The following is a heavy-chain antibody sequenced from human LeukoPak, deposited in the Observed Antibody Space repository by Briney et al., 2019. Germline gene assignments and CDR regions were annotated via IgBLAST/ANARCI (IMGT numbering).Heavy chain of an antibody. J-gene: IGHJ5*02. Sequence: ASVKVSCKTSGYSFTDYYMRWVRQAPGQGLEWMGWINPNSGGTSSAQKFQGRVTMTRDTSITTVYMEVSWLTSDDTAIYYCARADRLDGGPYLIGPWGEGTLVTVSS. V-gene: IGHV1-2*02. CDR2: INPNSGGT. CDR1: GYSFTDYY. D-gene: IGHD2-21*01. CDR3: ARADRLDGGPYLIGP.